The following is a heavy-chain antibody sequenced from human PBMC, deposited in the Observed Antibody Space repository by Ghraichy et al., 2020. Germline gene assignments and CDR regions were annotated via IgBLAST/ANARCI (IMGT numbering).Heavy chain of an antibody. CDR2: IKSKTDGETT. CDR1: GFIFTNAW. V-gene: IGHV3-15*01. J-gene: IGHJ4*02. CDR3: TSVGDTYGSGY. D-gene: IGHD3-10*01. Sequence: LTCTASGFIFTNAWLTWVRQAPGKGLEWVGRIKSKTDGETTDYSTAVQGRFIISRDDSRSTVYLQMRSLRSEDTAVYYCTSVGDTYGSGYWGRGTLVTVSS.